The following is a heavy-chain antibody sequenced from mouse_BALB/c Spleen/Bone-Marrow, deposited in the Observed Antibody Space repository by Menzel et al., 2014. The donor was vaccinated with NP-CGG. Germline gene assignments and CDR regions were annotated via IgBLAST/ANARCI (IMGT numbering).Heavy chain of an antibody. Sequence: EVKVVESGGGLVQPGGSRKLSCAASGFTFSSFGMHWVRPAPEKGLEWVAYISSGSSTIYYADTVKGRFTISRDNPKNTLFLQMTSLRSEDTAMYYCARAGMDYWGQGTSVTVSP. CDR1: GFTFSSFG. CDR2: ISSGSSTI. V-gene: IGHV5-17*02. CDR3: ARAGMDY. D-gene: IGHD3-3*01. J-gene: IGHJ4*01.